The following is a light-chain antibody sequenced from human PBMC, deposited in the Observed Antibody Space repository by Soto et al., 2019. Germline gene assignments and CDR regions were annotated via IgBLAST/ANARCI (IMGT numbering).Light chain of an antibody. J-gene: IGLJ2*01. Sequence: QSALTQPASVSGSPGQSITISCTSSVIGTYNLVSWYQHHPGKAPKLMIXXXXXXPXXXXXXXXXXKSGNTASLTISGLXXXXXXXXHCCSYAGSSTVVFGGGTKLTVL. V-gene: IGLV2-23*01. CDR3: CSYAGSSTVV. CDR1: SSVIGTYNL. CDR2: XXX.